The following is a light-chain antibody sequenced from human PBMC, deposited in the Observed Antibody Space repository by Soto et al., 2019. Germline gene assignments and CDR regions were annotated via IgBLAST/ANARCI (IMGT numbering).Light chain of an antibody. CDR3: QQYESTPPT. Sequence: DIVMTQSPDSLAVSLGERATINCKSSQSVLYNSNNKNYLAWYQQRPGQPPKLLIYWASTRESGVPDRFSGSGSGTDFTLTITRLQAEDVAVYYCQQYESTPPTFGQGTKLEI. J-gene: IGKJ2*01. CDR2: WAS. V-gene: IGKV4-1*01. CDR1: QSVLYNSNNKNY.